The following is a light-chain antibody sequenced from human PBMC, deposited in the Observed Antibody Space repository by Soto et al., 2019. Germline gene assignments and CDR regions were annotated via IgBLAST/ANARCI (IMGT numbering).Light chain of an antibody. Sequence: EIVLTQSPATLSVSPGERATVSCRASQSVSRNLAWYQQRPGQAPRLLIYNASTRATGIPATFSGSGSGTEFTLTISSLHSEAFAVYYCQQYNDWPPRYTFGQGTKLEIK. CDR3: QQYNDWPPRYT. V-gene: IGKV3-15*01. CDR1: QSVSRN. CDR2: NAS. J-gene: IGKJ2*01.